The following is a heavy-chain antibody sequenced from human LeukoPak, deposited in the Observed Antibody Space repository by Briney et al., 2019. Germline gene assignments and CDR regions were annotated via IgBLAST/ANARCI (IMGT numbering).Heavy chain of an antibody. CDR3: ARVPTTYYYYYMDV. D-gene: IGHD1-14*01. CDR2: IYTSGST. J-gene: IGHJ6*03. Sequence: SETLSLTCTVSGGSISSGSYYWSWIRQPAGKGLEWIGRIYTSGSTNCNPSLKSRVTISVDTSKNQFSLKLSSVTAADTAVYYCARVPTTYYYYYMDVWGKGTTVTVSS. V-gene: IGHV4-61*02. CDR1: GGSISSGSYY.